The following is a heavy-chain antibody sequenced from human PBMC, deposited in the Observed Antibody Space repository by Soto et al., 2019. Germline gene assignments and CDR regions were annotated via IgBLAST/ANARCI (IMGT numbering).Heavy chain of an antibody. CDR2: VDPHSNNK. CDR1: GYTFTSYV. J-gene: IGHJ3*02. Sequence: ASVKVSCKASGYTFTSYVINWVRQATGQGLEWIGWVDPHSNNKGYAQKFQGRVTLTRNTSISTVYMELSSLRSDDTAVYYCANYRTISPVAFAIWGQGTMVTVSS. V-gene: IGHV1-8*01. D-gene: IGHD3-10*01. CDR3: ANYRTISPVAFAI.